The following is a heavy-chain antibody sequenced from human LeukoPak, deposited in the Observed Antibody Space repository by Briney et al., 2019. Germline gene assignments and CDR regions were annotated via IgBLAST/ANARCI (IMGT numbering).Heavy chain of an antibody. V-gene: IGHV3-30*04. J-gene: IGHJ4*02. CDR3: ARTMKGGLYCSGGSCYWKALDY. CDR2: ISYDGSNK. Sequence: GGSLRLSCAASGFTFSSYAMHWVRQAPGKGLEWVAVISYDGSNKYYADSVKGRFTVSRDNSKNTLYLQMSSLRAEDTAVYYCARTMKGGLYCSGGSCYWKALDYWGQGTLVTVSS. CDR1: GFTFSSYA. D-gene: IGHD2-15*01.